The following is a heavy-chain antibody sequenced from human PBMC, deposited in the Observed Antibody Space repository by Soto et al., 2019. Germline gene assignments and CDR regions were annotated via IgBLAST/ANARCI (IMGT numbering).Heavy chain of an antibody. CDR2: INAGNGKA. CDR1: GYSFTNYA. V-gene: IGHV1-3*01. Sequence: ASVKVSCKASGYSFTNYAMYWVRQAPGQRLEWMGWINAGNGKAKYSQKFQGRVSITRDTSASTGYMELSSLRSEDTAVYYCAGPPLAAGTIGDYYFYGMDVWGQGTTVTVSS. J-gene: IGHJ6*02. CDR3: AGPPLAAGTIGDYYFYGMDV. D-gene: IGHD6-13*01.